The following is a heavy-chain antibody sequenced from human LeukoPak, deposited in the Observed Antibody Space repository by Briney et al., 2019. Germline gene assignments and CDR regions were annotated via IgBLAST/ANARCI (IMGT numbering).Heavy chain of an antibody. CDR3: AKDMGGFGELLHFDY. V-gene: IGHV3-9*01. CDR2: ISWNSGSI. CDR1: GFTFDDYA. D-gene: IGHD3-10*01. Sequence: GGSLRLSCAASGFTFDDYAMHWVRQAPGKGLEWVSGISWNSGSIGYADSVKGRFTISRDNAKNSLYLQMNSLRAEDTALYYCAKDMGGFGELLHFDYWGQGTLVTVSS. J-gene: IGHJ4*02.